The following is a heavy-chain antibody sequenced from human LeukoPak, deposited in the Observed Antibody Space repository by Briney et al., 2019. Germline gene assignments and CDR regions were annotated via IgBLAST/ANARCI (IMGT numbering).Heavy chain of an antibody. Sequence: SETLSLTCTVSGVSISSYYWSWIRQPPGKGLEWIGYIYYSGSTNYNPSLKSRVTISVDTSKNQFSLKLSSVTAADTAVYYCARGGEYSSSWYVSWGQGTLVTVSS. CDR1: GVSISSYY. CDR3: ARGGEYSSSWYVS. CDR2: IYYSGST. D-gene: IGHD6-13*01. V-gene: IGHV4-59*08. J-gene: IGHJ4*02.